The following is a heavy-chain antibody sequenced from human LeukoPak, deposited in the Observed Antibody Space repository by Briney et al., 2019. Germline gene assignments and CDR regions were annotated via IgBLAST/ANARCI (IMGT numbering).Heavy chain of an antibody. J-gene: IGHJ3*01. CDR1: GSSITSFY. Sequence: SETLSLTCTVSGSSITSFYWSWIRQPPGKGLGWIGYIYYSGSTNYNPSLKSRVTISVDTSKNQFSLNLSSVTAADTAVYYCARRGRAQGPLSLWGQGTMVTVSS. D-gene: IGHD2-15*01. CDR2: IYYSGST. CDR3: ARRGRAQGPLSL. V-gene: IGHV4-59*01.